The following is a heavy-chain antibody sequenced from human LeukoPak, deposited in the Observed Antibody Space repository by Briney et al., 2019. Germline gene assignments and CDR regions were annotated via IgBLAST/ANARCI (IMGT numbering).Heavy chain of an antibody. V-gene: IGHV4-39*01. Sequence: SETLSLTCTVSGGAISNDNFYWGWIRQPPGRGLEWIGSINYSGTTYYNPSLKSRVTISVDTSKTQFSLKLNSVTAADTAVYYCARLPDYWGQGTLVTVSS. CDR2: INYSGTT. CDR3: ARLPDY. CDR1: GGAISNDNFY. J-gene: IGHJ4*02.